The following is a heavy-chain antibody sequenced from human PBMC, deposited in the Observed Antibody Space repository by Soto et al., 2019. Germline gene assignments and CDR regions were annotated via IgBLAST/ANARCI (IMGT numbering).Heavy chain of an antibody. J-gene: IGHJ4*02. D-gene: IGHD3-22*01. V-gene: IGHV1-3*01. Sequence: ASVKVSCKASGYTFTSYGMHWVRQAPGQRLEWMGWINAGNGNRKYSQKFQGRVTITTDTSASTAYMELSSLTSEDTAVYYCARAPLGIIVAPDFWGQGTLVTVSS. CDR1: GYTFTSYG. CDR2: INAGNGNR. CDR3: ARAPLGIIVAPDF.